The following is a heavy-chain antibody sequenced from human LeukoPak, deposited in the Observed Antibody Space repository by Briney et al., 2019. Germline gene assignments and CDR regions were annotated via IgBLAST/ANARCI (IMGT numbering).Heavy chain of an antibody. CDR1: GGSISSGGYS. J-gene: IGHJ3*02. CDR3: ARGSSSSSWYGAGAFDI. CDR2: IYHSGST. D-gene: IGHD6-13*01. V-gene: IGHV4-30-2*01. Sequence: YPSETLSLTCAVSGGSISSGGYSWSWIRQPPGKGLEWIGYIYHSGSTYYNPSLKSRVTMSVDTSKNQFSLKLSSVTAADTAVYYCARGSSSSSWYGAGAFDIWGQGTMVTVSS.